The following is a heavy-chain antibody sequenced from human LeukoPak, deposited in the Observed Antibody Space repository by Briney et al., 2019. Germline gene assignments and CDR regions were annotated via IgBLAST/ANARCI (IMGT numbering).Heavy chain of an antibody. D-gene: IGHD6-19*01. V-gene: IGHV4-34*01. Sequence: SETLSLTCAVYGGSFSGYYWSWIRQPPGKGLEWIGEINHSGSTNYNPSLKSRVTISIDTSKNQFSLKVSSVTAADTAVYYCARAHSSGWPHMFDPWGQGTLVTVPS. CDR2: INHSGST. J-gene: IGHJ5*02. CDR3: ARAHSSGWPHMFDP. CDR1: GGSFSGYY.